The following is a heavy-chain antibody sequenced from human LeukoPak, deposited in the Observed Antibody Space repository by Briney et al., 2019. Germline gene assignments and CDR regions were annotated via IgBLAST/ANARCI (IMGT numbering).Heavy chain of an antibody. D-gene: IGHD2-8*01. V-gene: IGHV3-66*01. CDR3: ARNGQMRYFDY. CDR2: IYTGGST. Sequence: GGSVRLSCAVSGFAVSSNYMSWDRQAPGKGLEWVSVIYTGGSTYYADSVNGRFTISRDNSKNTLYLQMNSLRAEDTAVYYCARNGQMRYFDYWGQGTLVSASS. J-gene: IGHJ4*02. CDR1: GFAVSSNY.